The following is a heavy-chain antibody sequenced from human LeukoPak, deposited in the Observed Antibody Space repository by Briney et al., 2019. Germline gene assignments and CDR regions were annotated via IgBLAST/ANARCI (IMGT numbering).Heavy chain of an antibody. V-gene: IGHV1-18*01. Sequence: ASVKVSCKASGYTFTSYGISWVRQAPGQGLEGMGWISGYNGNTNYAQKFQGRVTITTDTSTSTAYMELRSLRSDDTAVYYCARRIMYYDFWSGSYFDYWGQGTLVTVSS. CDR1: GYTFTSYG. CDR3: ARRIMYYDFWSGSYFDY. CDR2: ISGYNGNT. D-gene: IGHD3-3*01. J-gene: IGHJ4*02.